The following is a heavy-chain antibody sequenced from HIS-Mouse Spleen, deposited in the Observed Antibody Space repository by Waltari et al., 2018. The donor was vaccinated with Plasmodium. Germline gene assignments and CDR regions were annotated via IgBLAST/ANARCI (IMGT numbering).Heavy chain of an antibody. V-gene: IGHV3-30*04. J-gene: IGHJ6*02. D-gene: IGHD3-3*01. CDR2: ISYDGSNK. CDR1: VFTFSIYA. CDR3: ARLYYDFWSGYYPYGMDV. Sequence: QVQLVESGGGLVQPGSSLRLSCAASVFTFSIYAMHWVRQAPGKGLEWVAVISYDGSNKYYADSVKGRFTISRDNSKNTLYLQMNSLRAEDTAVYYCARLYYDFWSGYYPYGMDVWGQGTTVTVSS.